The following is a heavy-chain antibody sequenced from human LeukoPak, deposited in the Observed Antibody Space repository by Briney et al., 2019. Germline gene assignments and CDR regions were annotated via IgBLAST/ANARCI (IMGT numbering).Heavy chain of an antibody. CDR2: INSDGSTT. J-gene: IGHJ4*02. Sequence: GGSLRLSCAASGFTFSSYWMHWVRQAPGKGLVWVSRINSDGSTTNYADSVKGRFTISRDNSKNTLYLQMDSLRAEDTAVYYCAKDRHYYDSGGYYGYFDYWGQGTLVTVSS. V-gene: IGHV3-74*01. CDR1: GFTFSSYW. CDR3: AKDRHYYDSGGYYGYFDY. D-gene: IGHD3-22*01.